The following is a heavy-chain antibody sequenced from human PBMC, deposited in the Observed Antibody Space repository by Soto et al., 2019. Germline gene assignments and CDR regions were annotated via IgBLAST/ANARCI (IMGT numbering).Heavy chain of an antibody. V-gene: IGHV4-4*07. D-gene: IGHD2-2*01. J-gene: IGHJ4*02. CDR2: MYTSGIT. CDR3: ARDDKGVSAAMLY. CDR1: GDSVSGYY. Sequence: SETLSLTCTVSGDSVSGYYWYWIRQPAGKGLEWIGRMYTSGITNYSPSLKSRVTMSVDTSKNQFSLELTSVTAADTAVYYCARDDKGVSAAMLYWGQGTLVTVSS.